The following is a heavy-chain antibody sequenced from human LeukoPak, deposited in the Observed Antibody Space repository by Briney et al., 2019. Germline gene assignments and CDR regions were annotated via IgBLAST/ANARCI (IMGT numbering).Heavy chain of an antibody. D-gene: IGHD2-15*01. J-gene: IGHJ3*02. Sequence: ASVKVSCKASGYTFTSYGISWVRQAPGQGLEWMGWISAYNGNTNYAQKLQGRVTMTTDTSTSTAYMELRSLRSDDTAVYYCARDRAPGDCSGGSCYAGPDAFDIWGQGTMVTVSS. V-gene: IGHV1-18*01. CDR2: ISAYNGNT. CDR1: GYTFTSYG. CDR3: ARDRAPGDCSGGSCYAGPDAFDI.